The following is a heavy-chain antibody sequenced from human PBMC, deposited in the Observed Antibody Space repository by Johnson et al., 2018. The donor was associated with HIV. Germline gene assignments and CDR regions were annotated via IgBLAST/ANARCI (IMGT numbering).Heavy chain of an antibody. Sequence: QVLLVESGGGVVQPGRSLRLSCAASGFTFSSYGMHWVRQAPGKGLEWVAVIRYDGSNKYYADSVKGRFTISRDNSKNTLDLQMNSLRAEDTAVYYCAKEVPVYSYGYYDAFDIWGQGTMVTVSS. D-gene: IGHD5-18*01. CDR3: AKEVPVYSYGYYDAFDI. CDR1: GFTFSSYG. J-gene: IGHJ3*02. CDR2: IRYDGSNK. V-gene: IGHV3-30*02.